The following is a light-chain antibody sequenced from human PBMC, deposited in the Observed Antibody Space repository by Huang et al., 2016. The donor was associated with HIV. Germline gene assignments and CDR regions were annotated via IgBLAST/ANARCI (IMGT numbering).Light chain of an antibody. CDR2: GAS. CDR3: QQYNNWPPWT. J-gene: IGKJ1*01. CDR1: QSVSRN. V-gene: IGKV3-15*01. Sequence: EIVMTQSPVTLSVSPGERATLSCKASQSVSRNLAWYQQKPGQAPRLLSYGASTRATGIPARFSGSGSGTEFALTISSLESEDFAVYYCQQYNNWPPWTFGQGTKVEIK.